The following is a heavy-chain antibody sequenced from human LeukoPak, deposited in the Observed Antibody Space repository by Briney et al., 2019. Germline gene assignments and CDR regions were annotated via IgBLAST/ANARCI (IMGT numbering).Heavy chain of an antibody. V-gene: IGHV1-24*01. CDR3: ATGGLKQLVRWFDP. D-gene: IGHD6-6*01. CDR1: GYTLTELS. Sequence: ASVKVSCKVSGYTLTELSMHWVRQAPGKGLERMGGFDPEDGETIYAQKFQGRVTMTEDTSTDTAYMELSSLRSEDTAVYYCATGGLKQLVRWFDPWGQGTLVTVSS. CDR2: FDPEDGET. J-gene: IGHJ5*02.